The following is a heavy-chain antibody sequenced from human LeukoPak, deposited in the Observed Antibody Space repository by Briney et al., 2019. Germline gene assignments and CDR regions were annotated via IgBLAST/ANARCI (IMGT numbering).Heavy chain of an antibody. V-gene: IGHV3-30*18. J-gene: IGHJ4*02. CDR2: ISYDGSNK. Sequence: GGSLRLSCAASGVTFSSYGMHWVRQAPGKGLEWVAVISYDGSNKYYADSVKGRFTISRDNSKNTLYLQLNSLRAEDTAVYYCAKDRRPKRGYCSGGSCYVPDYFDYWGQGTLVTVSS. D-gene: IGHD2-15*01. CDR3: AKDRRPKRGYCSGGSCYVPDYFDY. CDR1: GVTFSSYG.